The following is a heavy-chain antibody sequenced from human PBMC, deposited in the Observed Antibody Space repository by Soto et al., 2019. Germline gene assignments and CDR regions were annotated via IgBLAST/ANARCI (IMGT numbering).Heavy chain of an antibody. CDR2: IYYSGST. J-gene: IGHJ5*02. CDR1: GGSVSSGSYY. D-gene: IGHD2-15*01. Sequence: QVQLQESGPGLVKPSETLSLTCTVSGGSVSSGSYYWSWILQPPGKGLEWIGYIYYSGSTNYNPSLKSRVTISVDTSKNQFSLKLSSVTAADTAVYYCARDIYCSGGSCYSGGGWFDPWGQGTLVTVSS. V-gene: IGHV4-61*01. CDR3: ARDIYCSGGSCYSGGGWFDP.